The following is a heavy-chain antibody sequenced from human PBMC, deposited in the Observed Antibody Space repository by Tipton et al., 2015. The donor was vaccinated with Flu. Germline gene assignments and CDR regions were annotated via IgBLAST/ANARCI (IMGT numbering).Heavy chain of an antibody. CDR3: ARVLAQSGFSSASIEYYYGMDV. CDR2: ISSTSAHV. D-gene: IGHD3-3*01. CDR1: GFTFSSYN. V-gene: IGHV3-21*01. Sequence: SLRLSCAASGFTFSSYNMNWVRQAPGKGLEWVSSISSTSAHVYRADSLKGRFTISRDNGKNSLYLEMNSLRAEDTAVYYCARVLAQSGFSSASIEYYYGMDVWGPGTTVTVSS. J-gene: IGHJ6*02.